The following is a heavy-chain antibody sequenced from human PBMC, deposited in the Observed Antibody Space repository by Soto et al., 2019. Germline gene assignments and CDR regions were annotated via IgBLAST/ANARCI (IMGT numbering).Heavy chain of an antibody. D-gene: IGHD2-21*01. CDR2: INPSGGST. V-gene: IGHV1-46*01. CDR1: GYTFTSYY. Sequence: GASVKVSCKASGYTFTSYYMHWVRQAPGQGLEWMGIINPSGGSTSYAQKFQGRVTMTRDTSTSTVYMELSSLRSEDTAVYYCATALFSCGWNCDNQEDYYYGMDVWGQGTTFTVSS. CDR3: ATALFSCGWNCDNQEDYYYGMDV. J-gene: IGHJ6*02.